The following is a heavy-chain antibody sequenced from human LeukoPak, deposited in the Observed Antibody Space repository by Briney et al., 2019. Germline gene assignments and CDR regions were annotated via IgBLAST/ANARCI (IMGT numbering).Heavy chain of an antibody. CDR3: VIGSLWKLSRFDY. Sequence: PGGSLTVSCAPSGFTVSSDYMTWVRQAPGKGLEWVSVTYPAGNTFYADSVKGRLTISRDNSKNTLFLQMNSLRVEDTAVYYCVIGSLWKLSRFDYWGQGTLVTVSS. V-gene: IGHV3-53*01. D-gene: IGHD3-3*01. CDR2: TYPAGNT. CDR1: GFTVSSDY. J-gene: IGHJ4*02.